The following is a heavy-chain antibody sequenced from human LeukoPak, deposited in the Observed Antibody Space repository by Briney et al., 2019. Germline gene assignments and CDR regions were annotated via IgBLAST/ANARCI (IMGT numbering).Heavy chain of an antibody. J-gene: IGHJ3*02. CDR2: ISGSGGNT. CDR3: ARGSTMGATDAFDI. CDR1: GFTFSSYA. Sequence: GGSLRLSCAAFGFTFSSYAMSWVRQAPGKGLEWVSAISGSGGNTYYADSVKGRFTISRDNAKNSLYLQMSSLRAEDTAVYYCARGSTMGATDAFDIWGQGTMVTVSS. V-gene: IGHV3-23*01. D-gene: IGHD1-26*01.